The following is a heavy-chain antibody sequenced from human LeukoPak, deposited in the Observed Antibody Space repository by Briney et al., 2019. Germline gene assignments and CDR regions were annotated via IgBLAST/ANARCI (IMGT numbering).Heavy chain of an antibody. V-gene: IGHV3-53*01. J-gene: IGHJ5*02. CDR2: VYGGGTT. D-gene: IGHD6-19*01. CDR1: GFTVRGDY. CDR3: AKIPYSSGWVQNWFDP. Sequence: PGGSLRLSCVASGFTVRGDYMTWVRQAPGKGLEWVSFVYGGGTTYYEDSVKGRFTISRDNSKNTLYLQMNSLRAEDTAVYYCAKIPYSSGWVQNWFDPWGQGTLVTVSS.